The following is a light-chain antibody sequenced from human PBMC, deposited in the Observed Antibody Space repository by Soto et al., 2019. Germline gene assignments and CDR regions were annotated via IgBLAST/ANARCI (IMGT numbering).Light chain of an antibody. Sequence: EIVMTQSPAKLYVSLGERATLSCSASQSVSSNLAWYQQKPGQAPRLLIYGASNRATGIPARFSGSGSGTEFTLTISRLQSEDFAVYYCQQYNNWPPEITFGQGTRLAIK. CDR2: GAS. J-gene: IGKJ5*01. CDR1: QSVSSN. V-gene: IGKV3-15*01. CDR3: QQYNNWPPEIT.